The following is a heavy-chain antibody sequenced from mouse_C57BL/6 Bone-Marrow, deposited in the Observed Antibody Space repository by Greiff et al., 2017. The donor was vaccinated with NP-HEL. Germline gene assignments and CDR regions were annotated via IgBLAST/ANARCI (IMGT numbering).Heavy chain of an antibody. V-gene: IGHV1-64*01. CDR3: ARLSSRTWCAY. D-gene: IGHD1-3*01. J-gene: IGHJ3*01. CDR2: IHPNSGST. Sequence: QVHVKQPGAELVKPGASVKLSCKASGYTFTSYWMHWVKQRPGQGLEWIGMIHPNSGSTNYNEKFKGKATLTVDKSSSTAYMQLSSLTSEDTAVYYCARLSSRTWCAYWGQGTLVTVSA. CDR1: GYTFTSYW.